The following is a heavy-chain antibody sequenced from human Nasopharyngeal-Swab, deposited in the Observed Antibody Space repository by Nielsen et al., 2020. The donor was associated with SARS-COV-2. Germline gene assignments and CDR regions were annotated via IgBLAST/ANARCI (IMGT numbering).Heavy chain of an antibody. CDR1: GFTFSSYA. CDR3: AKEDTAMVIFDY. Sequence: GGSLRLSCAASGFTFSSYAMGWVRQAPGKGLEWVSVIYSGGSSTYYADSVKGRFTISRDNSKNTLYLQMNSLRAEDTAVYYCAKEDTAMVIFDYWGQGTLVTVSS. D-gene: IGHD5-18*01. J-gene: IGHJ4*02. V-gene: IGHV3-23*03. CDR2: IYSGGSST.